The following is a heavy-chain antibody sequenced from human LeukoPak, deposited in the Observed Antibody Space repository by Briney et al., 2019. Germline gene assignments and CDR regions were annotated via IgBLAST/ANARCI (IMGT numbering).Heavy chain of an antibody. CDR3: ARNAAANYGMDV. Sequence: PGGSLRLSCAASGFTFSSYGMHWVRQAPGKGLEWVAVIWYDGSNKYYADSVKGRFTISRDNAKNSLYLQMNSLRAEDTAVYYCARNAAANYGMDVWGQGTTVTVSS. J-gene: IGHJ6*02. V-gene: IGHV3-33*01. D-gene: IGHD2-15*01. CDR1: GFTFSSYG. CDR2: IWYDGSNK.